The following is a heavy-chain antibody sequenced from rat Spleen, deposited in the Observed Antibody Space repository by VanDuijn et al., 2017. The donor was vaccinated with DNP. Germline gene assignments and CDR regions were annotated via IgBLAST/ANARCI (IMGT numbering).Heavy chain of an antibody. CDR2: ISASGGST. CDR1: GFTFTYYG. J-gene: IGHJ2*01. V-gene: IGHV5-19*01. CDR3: VRWDYGMYGFDY. Sequence: EVQLVESGGGLVQPGRSLKLSCAASGFTFTYYGMAWVRQPPTKGLEWVASISASGGSTSYRNSVKGRFTISRDNTKGTLYLQMNSLRSEDMATYYCVRWDYGMYGFDYWGQGVMVTVSS. D-gene: IGHD1-11*01.